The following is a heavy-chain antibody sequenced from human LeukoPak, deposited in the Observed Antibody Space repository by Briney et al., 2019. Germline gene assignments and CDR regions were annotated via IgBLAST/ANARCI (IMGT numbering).Heavy chain of an antibody. CDR2: MFFSGAT. V-gene: IGHV4-59*08. CDR3: ARLPYYYDSHGFRDYHYYMDV. Sequence: PSETLSLTCTVADDSISSYYWTWIRQSPGKGLEWLAYMFFSGATTYNPSLRSRVTVLVDMSKNQFSLKLSSVTAADTAVYYCARLPYYYDSHGFRDYHYYMDVWGKGTTVTVSS. J-gene: IGHJ6*03. D-gene: IGHD3-22*01. CDR1: DDSISSYY.